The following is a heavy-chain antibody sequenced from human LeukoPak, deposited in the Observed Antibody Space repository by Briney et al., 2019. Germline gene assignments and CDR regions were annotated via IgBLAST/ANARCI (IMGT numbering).Heavy chain of an antibody. CDR1: GGPISSYQ. CDR2: IYYTGST. D-gene: IGHD4-17*01. CDR3: ARRTTVTPNWFDP. Sequence: SETLSLTCTVSGGPISSYQWSWIRQPPGKGLEWIGYIYYTGSTNYHPSLKSRITISLDTSKNQFSLKLSSVTAADTPVYYCARRTTVTPNWFDPWGQGTLVTVSS. J-gene: IGHJ5*02. V-gene: IGHV4-59*08.